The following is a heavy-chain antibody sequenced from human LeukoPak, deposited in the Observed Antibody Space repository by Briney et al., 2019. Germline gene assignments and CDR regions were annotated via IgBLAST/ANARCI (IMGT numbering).Heavy chain of an antibody. V-gene: IGHV3-48*03. CDR2: ISSSGSTI. CDR1: GFTFSSYE. CDR3: ARDEMVRGVIIPLDY. Sequence: GSLRLSCAASGFTFSSYEMNWVRQAPGKGLEWVSYISSSGSTIYYAGSVKGRFTISRDNAKNSLYLQMNSLRAEDTAVYYCARDEMVRGVIIPLDYWGQGTLVTVSS. J-gene: IGHJ4*02. D-gene: IGHD3-10*01.